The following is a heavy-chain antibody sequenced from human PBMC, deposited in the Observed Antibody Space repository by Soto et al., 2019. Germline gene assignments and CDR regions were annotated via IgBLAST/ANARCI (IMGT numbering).Heavy chain of an antibody. CDR3: AREVVVTSCMDV. D-gene: IGHD3-22*01. J-gene: IGHJ6*02. Sequence: XSVKVSCKASGYTFTSYAMHWVRQAPGQRLEWMGWINAGNGNTKYSQKFQGRVTITRDTSASTAYMELSSLRSEDTAVYYCAREVVVTSCMDVWGQGTTVTVSS. V-gene: IGHV1-3*01. CDR2: INAGNGNT. CDR1: GYTFTSYA.